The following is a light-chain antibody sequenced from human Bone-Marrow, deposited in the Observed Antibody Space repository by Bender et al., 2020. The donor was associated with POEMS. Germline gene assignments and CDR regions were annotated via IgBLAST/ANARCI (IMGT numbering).Light chain of an antibody. CDR2: RNN. Sequence: QSVLTQPPSVSGTPGQRVTISCSGSGSNIGSHYVYWYQQLPGAAPTLLIYRNNLRPSGVPDRFSGSRSGTSASLAISGLRSEDEADYYCATWDAKMSDQYVLFGGGTKLTVL. J-gene: IGLJ2*01. V-gene: IGLV1-47*01. CDR3: ATWDAKMSDQYVL. CDR1: GSNIGSHY.